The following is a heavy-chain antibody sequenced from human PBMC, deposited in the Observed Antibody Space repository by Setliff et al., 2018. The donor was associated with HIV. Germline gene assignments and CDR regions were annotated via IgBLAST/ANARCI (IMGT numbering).Heavy chain of an antibody. CDR2: IYPNTGGT. CDR3: TRSTTAD. Sequence: ASVNVSCKASGYTFTEFYVHWVRQAPGEGLEWIGWIYPNTGGTNYAQKFQGRVTMTRDTSIRTAYMELRMLTSDDTAIYYCTRSTTADWGQGTMVTVSS. D-gene: IGHD4-17*01. V-gene: IGHV1-2*02. CDR1: GYTFTEFY. J-gene: IGHJ4*02.